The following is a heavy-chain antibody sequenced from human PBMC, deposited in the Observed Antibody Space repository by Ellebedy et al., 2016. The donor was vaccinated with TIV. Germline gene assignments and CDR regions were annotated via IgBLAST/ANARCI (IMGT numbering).Heavy chain of an antibody. CDR2: IYYSGST. CDR3: ARGDSSGYPNDY. D-gene: IGHD3-22*01. J-gene: IGHJ4*02. Sequence: SETLSLXXTVSGGSISSGGYYWSWIRQHPGKGLEWIGYIYYSGSTYYNPSLKSRVTISVDTSKNQFSLKLSSVTAADTAVYYCARGDSSGYPNDYWGQGTLVTVSS. V-gene: IGHV4-31*03. CDR1: GGSISSGGYY.